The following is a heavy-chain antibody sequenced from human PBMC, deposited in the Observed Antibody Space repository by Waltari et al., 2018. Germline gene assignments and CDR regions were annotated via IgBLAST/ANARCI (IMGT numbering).Heavy chain of an antibody. V-gene: IGHV1-2*06. CDR3: ARLRNDYGGIDALDI. J-gene: IGHJ3*02. CDR1: GYRFNAYY. Sequence: QVQLLQSGAEMKKPGASVTVACKASGYRFNAYYMHWGRQGPGQGLEWMGRISPNVGATYAHKFQGRVTMTTDTAITTASMELRSLRSDDTAVYYCARLRNDYGGIDALDIWGQGTTVTVSS. CDR2: ISPNVGAT. D-gene: IGHD4-17*01.